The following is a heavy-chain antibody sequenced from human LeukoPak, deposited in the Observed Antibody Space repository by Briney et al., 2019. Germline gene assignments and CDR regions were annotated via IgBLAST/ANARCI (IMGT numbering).Heavy chain of an antibody. Sequence: GESLKISCKGSGYSFTSYWIGWVRQMPGKGLKWMGIIYPGDSDTRYSPSFQGQVTISADKSISTAYLQWSSLKASDTAMYYCAGGPYYDFWSGYYDYWGQGTLVTVSS. J-gene: IGHJ4*02. CDR2: IYPGDSDT. D-gene: IGHD3-3*01. CDR1: GYSFTSYW. V-gene: IGHV5-51*01. CDR3: AGGPYYDFWSGYYDY.